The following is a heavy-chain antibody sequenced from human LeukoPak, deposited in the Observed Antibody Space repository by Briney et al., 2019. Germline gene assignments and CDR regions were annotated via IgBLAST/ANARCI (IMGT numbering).Heavy chain of an antibody. CDR1: GGSISSYY. V-gene: IGHV4-59*01. CDR2: IYYSGST. Sequence: SETLSLTCTVSGGSISSYYWSWIRQPPGKGLEWIGYIYYSGSTNYNPSLKSRVTISVETSKNQFSLKLNSVTAADTAVYYCAGGGDSGGYYYPMFDYWGQGTLVTVSS. D-gene: IGHD3-22*01. CDR3: AGGGDSGGYYYPMFDY. J-gene: IGHJ4*02.